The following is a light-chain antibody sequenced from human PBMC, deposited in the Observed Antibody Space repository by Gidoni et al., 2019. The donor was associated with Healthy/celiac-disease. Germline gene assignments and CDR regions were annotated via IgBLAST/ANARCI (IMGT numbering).Light chain of an antibody. CDR2: EGS. CDR1: SSDVGSYNL. J-gene: IGLJ1*01. V-gene: IGLV2-23*03. CDR3: CSYAGSSTFLYV. Sequence: QSALTQPASVSGSPGQSITISCTGTSSDVGSYNLVSWYQQPPGQAPKLMIYEGSKRPSGVSNRFSGSKSGNTASLTISGLQAEDEADYYCCSYAGSSTFLYVFGTGTKVTVL.